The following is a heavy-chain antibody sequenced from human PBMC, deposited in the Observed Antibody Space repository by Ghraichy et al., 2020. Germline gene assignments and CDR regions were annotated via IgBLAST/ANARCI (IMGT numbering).Heavy chain of an antibody. Sequence: ASVKVFCKASGYTFTNHGLSWVRQAPGQGLEWMGWISVYNGNTNYAQRLQGRVTMTTDTSTSTAYMELRSLTSDDTAVYYCAREARAVSGTSFDYWGQGTLVTVSS. CDR2: ISVYNGNT. D-gene: IGHD6-19*01. J-gene: IGHJ4*02. V-gene: IGHV1-18*01. CDR1: GYTFTNHG. CDR3: AREARAVSGTSFDY.